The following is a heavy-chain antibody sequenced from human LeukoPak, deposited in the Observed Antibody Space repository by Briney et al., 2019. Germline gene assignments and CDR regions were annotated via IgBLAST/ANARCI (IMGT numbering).Heavy chain of an antibody. V-gene: IGHV5-51*01. CDR1: GYRFTSYW. D-gene: IGHD3-22*01. Sequence: GESLKISCKGSGYRFTSYWIGWVRQMPGKGMEWMGIIYPGDSDTSYSPSFQGQVTISADKSISTAYLQWSSLKASDTAMYYCARYYYDSSGYYFDYWGQGTLVTVSS. J-gene: IGHJ4*02. CDR2: IYPGDSDT. CDR3: ARYYYDSSGYYFDY.